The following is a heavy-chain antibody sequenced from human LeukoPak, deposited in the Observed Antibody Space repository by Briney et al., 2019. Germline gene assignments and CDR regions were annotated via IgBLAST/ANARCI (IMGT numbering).Heavy chain of an antibody. CDR2: ISSSGSTI. CDR3: ANPWVAATHSAY. Sequence: PGGSLRLSCAASGFTFSDYYMSWIRQAPGKGLEWVSYISSSGSTIYYADSVKGRFTISRDNSKNTLYLQMNSLRAEDTAVYYCANPWVAATHSAYWGQGTLVTVSS. V-gene: IGHV3-11*01. CDR1: GFTFSDYY. J-gene: IGHJ4*02. D-gene: IGHD2-15*01.